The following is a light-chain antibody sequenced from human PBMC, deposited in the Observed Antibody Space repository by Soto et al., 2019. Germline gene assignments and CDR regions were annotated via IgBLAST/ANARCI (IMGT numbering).Light chain of an antibody. V-gene: IGKV1-39*01. CDR2: AAS. Sequence: DIQMTQSPSSLSASVGARVTINCRASQSISSYLNWYQQKPGKAPKILIYAASSLQSGVPSRFSGSGPGTDFTLTISSLQPEDFATYYCQQSYSTVTFGQGTRLEIK. CDR3: QQSYSTVT. J-gene: IGKJ5*01. CDR1: QSISSY.